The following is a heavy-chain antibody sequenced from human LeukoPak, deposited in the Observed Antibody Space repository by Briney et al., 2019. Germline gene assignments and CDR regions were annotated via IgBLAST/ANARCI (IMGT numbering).Heavy chain of an antibody. CDR3: ARDTKKLPRGVVVTARNQPFDY. CDR2: IIPILGIA. D-gene: IGHD2-21*02. Sequence: ASVKVSCKASGGTFSSYAISWVRQAPGQGLEWMGRIIPILGIANYAQKFQGRVTITADKSTSTAYMELSSLRSEDTAVYYCARDTKKLPRGVVVTARNQPFDYWGQGTLVTVSS. V-gene: IGHV1-69*04. CDR1: GGTFSSYA. J-gene: IGHJ4*02.